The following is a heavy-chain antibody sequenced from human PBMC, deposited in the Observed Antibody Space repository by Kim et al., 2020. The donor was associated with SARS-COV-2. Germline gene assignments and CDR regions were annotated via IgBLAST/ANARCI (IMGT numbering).Heavy chain of an antibody. Sequence: GGSLRLSCTGSGFTFSNHIMQWVRQAPGKGLEWVSYINSRSTTIYYAASVKGRFTVSRDNRKQSLYLQMNSLTEDDTAVYFCTREGFGGIAFDIWRQGT. V-gene: IGHV3-48*02. CDR3: TREGFGGIAFDI. CDR2: INSRSTTI. J-gene: IGHJ3*02. CDR1: GFTFSNHI. D-gene: IGHD3-10*01.